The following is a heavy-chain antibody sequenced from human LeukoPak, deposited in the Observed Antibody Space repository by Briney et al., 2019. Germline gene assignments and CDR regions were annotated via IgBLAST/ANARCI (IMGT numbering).Heavy chain of an antibody. Sequence: GGSLRLSCVGSGFTFSSYWMHWGRQAPGKGLVWVSRINSDGSRIDSAASVKGRFTISRDNAKNTLYLQMNSLRAEDTAVYYCAKVSFGGDYVFDYWGQGTLVTVSS. J-gene: IGHJ4*02. D-gene: IGHD4-17*01. CDR2: INSDGSRI. CDR3: AKVSFGGDYVFDY. V-gene: IGHV3-74*01. CDR1: GFTFSSYW.